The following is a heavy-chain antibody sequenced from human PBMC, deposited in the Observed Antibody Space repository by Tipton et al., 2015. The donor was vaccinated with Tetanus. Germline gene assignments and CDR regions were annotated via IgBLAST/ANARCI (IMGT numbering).Heavy chain of an antibody. V-gene: IGHV4-59*04. Sequence: TLSLTCTVSGGSINNYYWNWIRQSPGKGLEWLGNIYYTGDTDYNPSLRGRATISLDKAKNHFSLRLRSVTAVDTAVYYCAKSDRVTRTSWYFHDWGQGTLVTVSS. CDR2: IYYTGDT. CDR1: GGSINNYY. J-gene: IGHJ4*02. D-gene: IGHD2-2*01. CDR3: AKSDRVTRTSWYFHD.